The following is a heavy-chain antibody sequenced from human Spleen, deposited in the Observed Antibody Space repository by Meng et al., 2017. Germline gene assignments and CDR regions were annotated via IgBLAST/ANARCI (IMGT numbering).Heavy chain of an antibody. V-gene: IGHV4-38-2*02. D-gene: IGHD7-27*01. CDR2: IYHTGST. CDR3: ARDSTGAYYYYYGMDV. Sequence: SETLSLTCTVSFYSINSGYYWGWIRQPPGKGLEWIGSIYHTGSTNYNPSLKSRVTVSVDTSKNQFSLKLSSVTAADTAVYYCARDSTGAYYYYYGMDVWGQGTTVTVSS. CDR1: FYSINSGYY. J-gene: IGHJ6*02.